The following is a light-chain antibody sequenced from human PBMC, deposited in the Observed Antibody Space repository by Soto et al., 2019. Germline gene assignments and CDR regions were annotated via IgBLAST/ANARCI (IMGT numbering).Light chain of an antibody. CDR2: GVT. CDR1: SSDVGSYNR. V-gene: IGLV2-18*02. CDR3: SSYTSSSTYV. Sequence: SVLTQPPSVSGSPGQSVTISCTGTSSDVGSYNRVSWYQQSPGTAPKLMIYGVTNRPSGVPDRFSGSKSGNTASLTISGLQAEDEADYYCSSYTSSSTYVFGTGTRSPS. J-gene: IGLJ1*01.